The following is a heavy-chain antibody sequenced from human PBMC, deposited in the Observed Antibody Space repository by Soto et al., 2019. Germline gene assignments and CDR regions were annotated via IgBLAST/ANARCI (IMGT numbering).Heavy chain of an antibody. D-gene: IGHD5-18*01. CDR1: GFTISSCG. V-gene: IGHV3-33*01. CDR3: ASGYRYGYPFDY. Sequence: GGSLRLSCAASGFTISSCGMEWVRQAPGKGLEWVAVIWYDGSNKYYADSVKGRFTISRDNSKNTLYLQMNSLRAEDTAVYYCASGYRYGYPFDYWSRGT. CDR2: IWYDGSNK. J-gene: IGHJ4*02.